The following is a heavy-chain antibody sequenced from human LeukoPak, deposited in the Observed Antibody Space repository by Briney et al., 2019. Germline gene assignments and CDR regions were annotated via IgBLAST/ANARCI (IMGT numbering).Heavy chain of an antibody. CDR3: ARRAYYDTSGYYPTSGYFDL. V-gene: IGHV4-4*08. J-gene: IGHJ2*01. D-gene: IGHD3-22*01. CDR1: GGSIFSYY. Sequence: SETLSLTCTVSGGSIFSYYWNWIRQPPGKGLEWIGDIYPNGTTSYNPSLRSRGTISIATSKNQFSLRLRSVTAADTAIYYCARRAYYDTSGYYPTSGYFDLWGRGTLVTVSS. CDR2: IYPNGTT.